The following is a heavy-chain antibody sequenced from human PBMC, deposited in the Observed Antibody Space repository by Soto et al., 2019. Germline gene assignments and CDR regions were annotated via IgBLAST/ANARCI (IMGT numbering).Heavy chain of an antibody. V-gene: IGHV3-74*01. Sequence: GSLRLSCAASGFTFSSYWMHWVRQAPGKGLVWVSRINSDGSSTSYADSVKGRFTISRDNAKNTLYLQMNSLRAEDTAVYYCVRYYYYYGMDVWGQGTTVTVSS. CDR3: VRYYYYYGMDV. CDR1: GFTFSSYW. J-gene: IGHJ6*02. CDR2: INSDGSST.